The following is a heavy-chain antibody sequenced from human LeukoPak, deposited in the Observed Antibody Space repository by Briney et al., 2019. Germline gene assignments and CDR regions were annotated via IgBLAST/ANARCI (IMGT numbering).Heavy chain of an antibody. J-gene: IGHJ4*02. D-gene: IGHD3-3*01. Sequence: ASVKVSCKASGYTFTSYGISWVRQAPGQGLEWMGWISAYNGNTNYAQKLQGRVTMTTVTSTSTAYMELRSLRSDDTAVYYCARGSVRFLEWTPFGYWGQGTLVTVSS. V-gene: IGHV1-18*01. CDR2: ISAYNGNT. CDR1: GYTFTSYG. CDR3: ARGSVRFLEWTPFGY.